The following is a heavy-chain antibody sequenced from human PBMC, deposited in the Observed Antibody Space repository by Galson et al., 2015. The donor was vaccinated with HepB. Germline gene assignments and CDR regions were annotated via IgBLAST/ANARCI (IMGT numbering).Heavy chain of an antibody. Sequence: SLRLSCAASGFTFSSYNMNWVRQAPGKGLEWVSSISISSSYIYYTDSVKGRFTISRDNAKNSLYLQMNSLRAEDTAVYYCARGMDIVVVPGASDAFDIWGQGTMVTVSS. CDR1: GFTFSSYN. V-gene: IGHV3-21*01. J-gene: IGHJ3*02. CDR2: ISISSSYI. CDR3: ARGMDIVVVPGASDAFDI. D-gene: IGHD2-2*03.